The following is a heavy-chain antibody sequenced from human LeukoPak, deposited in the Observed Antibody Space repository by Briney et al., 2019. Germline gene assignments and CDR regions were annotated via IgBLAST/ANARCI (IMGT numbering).Heavy chain of an antibody. J-gene: IGHJ4*02. V-gene: IGHV3-33*01. CDR3: ARDGGSGYVDY. CDR2: IWYDGSNK. Sequence: GGSLRLSCAASGFTFSSYGMHWVRQAPGKGLEWVAVIWYDGSNKYYADSVKGRFTISRDNSKNTLYLQMNSLRAEDTAVYYCARDGGSGYVDYWGQGTLVTVSS. CDR1: GFTFSSYG. D-gene: IGHD3-3*01.